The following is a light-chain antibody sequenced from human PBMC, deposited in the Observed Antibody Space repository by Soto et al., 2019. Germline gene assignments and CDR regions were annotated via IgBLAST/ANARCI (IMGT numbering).Light chain of an antibody. Sequence: QAVVTQEPSLTVSPGGTVTLTCASSTGAVTSGNYPSWFQQRPGQAPRTLIYTTNSKHSWTPARFSGSLLGDKAALTLSGVHPEAGADYYCPLYYGGAQLVFGGGTKLPAL. CDR1: TGAVTSGNY. J-gene: IGLJ3*02. V-gene: IGLV7-43*01. CDR3: PLYYGGAQLV. CDR2: TTN.